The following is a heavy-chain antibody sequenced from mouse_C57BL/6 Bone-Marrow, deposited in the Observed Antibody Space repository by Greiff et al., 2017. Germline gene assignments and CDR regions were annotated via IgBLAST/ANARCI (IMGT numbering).Heavy chain of an antibody. Sequence: EVKLVESGAELVRPGASVKLSCTASGFNIKDDYMHWVQQRPEQGLEWIGWIDPENGDTEYASKFQGKATITADTSSNTAYLQLSSLTSEDTAVYYCTLPGMDYWGQGTSVTVSS. CDR1: GFNIKDDY. CDR2: IDPENGDT. V-gene: IGHV14-4*01. J-gene: IGHJ4*01. CDR3: TLPGMDY.